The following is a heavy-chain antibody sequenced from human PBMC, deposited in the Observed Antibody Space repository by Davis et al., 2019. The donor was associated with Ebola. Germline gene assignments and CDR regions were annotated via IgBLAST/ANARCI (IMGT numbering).Heavy chain of an antibody. CDR2: IVPILSAT. Sequence: AASVKVSCKASGYTFTTYGISWVRQAPGQRPEWMGKIVPILSATYYAQKFQDRVTITADKFTGTAYMELKSLTSDDTGIYYCAKVADVDPDDFWGQGTLVTVSS. J-gene: IGHJ4*02. D-gene: IGHD5-12*01. CDR3: AKVADVDPDDF. V-gene: IGHV1-69*04. CDR1: GYTFTTYG.